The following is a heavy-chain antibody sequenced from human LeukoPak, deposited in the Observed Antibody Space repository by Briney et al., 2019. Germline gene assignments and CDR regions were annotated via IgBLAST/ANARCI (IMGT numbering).Heavy chain of an antibody. J-gene: IGHJ6*02. CDR3: AKDRGVAATGGYYYYYGMDV. CDR1: GFTFSSYG. V-gene: IGHV3-30*18. D-gene: IGHD2-15*01. Sequence: GGSLRLSCAASGFTFSSYGMHWVRQAPGKGLEWVAVISYDGSNKYYADSVKGRFTISRDNSKNTLYLQMNSLRAEDTAVYYCAKDRGVAATGGYYYYYGMDVWGQGTTVTVSS. CDR2: ISYDGSNK.